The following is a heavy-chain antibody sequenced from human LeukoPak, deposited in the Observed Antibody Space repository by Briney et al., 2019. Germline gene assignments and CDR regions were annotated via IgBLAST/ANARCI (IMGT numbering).Heavy chain of an antibody. V-gene: IGHV3-53*01. J-gene: IGHJ4*02. CDR1: GFTFSSYA. CDR2: IYSGGTT. D-gene: IGHD3-22*01. CDR3: AGRYDSSGYPLH. Sequence: GGSLRLSCAASGFTFSSYAMSWVRQAPGKGLGWVSVIYSGGTTYYADSIKGRFTISRDNSKNTLYLQMNSLRAEDTAVYYCAGRYDSSGYPLHWGQGTLVTVSS.